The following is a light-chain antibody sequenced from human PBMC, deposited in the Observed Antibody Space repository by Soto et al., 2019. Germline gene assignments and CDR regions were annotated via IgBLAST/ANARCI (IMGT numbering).Light chain of an antibody. J-gene: IGKJ4*01. Sequence: EIVMTQSAATLSVSPGERATLSCRASQSVSSNLAWYQQKPGQAPRLLIYGATTRATDIPARFSGSGSGTEFTLTISSLQSEDFAVYYCQQYNNWPPVTFGGGTKVEIK. CDR2: GAT. CDR3: QQYNNWPPVT. CDR1: QSVSSN. V-gene: IGKV3-15*01.